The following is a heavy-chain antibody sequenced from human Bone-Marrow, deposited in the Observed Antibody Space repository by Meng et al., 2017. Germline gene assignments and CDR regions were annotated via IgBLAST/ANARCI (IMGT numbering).Heavy chain of an antibody. D-gene: IGHD2-2*01. J-gene: IGHJ4*02. CDR1: GFTFDDYA. CDR3: AKGYCSSTSCYVDC. V-gene: IGHV3-9*03. Sequence: SLKISCAASGFTFDDYAMHWVRQAPGKGLEWVSGISWNSGSIGYAGSVKGRFTISRDNAKNSLYLQMNSLRAEDMALYYCAKGYCSSTSCYVDCWGQGTLVTVSS. CDR2: ISWNSGSI.